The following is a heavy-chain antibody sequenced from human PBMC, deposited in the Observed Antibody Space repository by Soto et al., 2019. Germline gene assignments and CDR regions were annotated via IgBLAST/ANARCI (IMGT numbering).Heavy chain of an antibody. CDR1: GFTFSRHT. Sequence: QVQLGESWGGGVQPGRSLRLSCAASGFTFSRHTMHGVRQAPGKGLAWVAAISDDGSNTYYAESVKGRFTIYRDNSKNTLYLQMNCLSSEDTAVHHCAIEVYYDFWSGFYTHPYYFDDCGQGTLVTVSS. CDR3: AIEVYYDFWSGFYTHPYYFDD. CDR2: ISDDGSNT. D-gene: IGHD3-3*01. J-gene: IGHJ4*02. V-gene: IGHV3-30-3*01.